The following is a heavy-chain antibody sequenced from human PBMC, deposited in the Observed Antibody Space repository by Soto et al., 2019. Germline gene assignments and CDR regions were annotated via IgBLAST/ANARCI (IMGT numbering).Heavy chain of an antibody. CDR2: IAYDGSNK. J-gene: IGHJ3*01. D-gene: IGHD3-22*01. V-gene: IGHV3-30*18. Sequence: PGGSLRLSCVASGFTFSSYGMHWVRQAPGKGLEWVAVIAYDGSNKYYADSVKGRFTISRDNSKNTLYLQMNSLRAEDTAVYYCAKDRSITRVVVSGAFDFWGQGTMVTVSS. CDR1: GFTFSSYG. CDR3: AKDRSITRVVVSGAFDF.